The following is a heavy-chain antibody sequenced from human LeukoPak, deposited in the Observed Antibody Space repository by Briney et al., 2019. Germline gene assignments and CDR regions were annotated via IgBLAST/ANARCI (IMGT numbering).Heavy chain of an antibody. Sequence: SETLSLTCAVYGGSFSGYYWSWIRQPPGKGLEWIGEINHSGSTNYNPSLKSRVTMSVDTSKNQFSLRLSSVTAADTAVYYCARWGYYDSSHAGYWGQGTLVTVSS. V-gene: IGHV4-34*01. CDR2: INHSGST. CDR1: GGSFSGYY. CDR3: ARWGYYDSSHAGY. J-gene: IGHJ4*02. D-gene: IGHD3-22*01.